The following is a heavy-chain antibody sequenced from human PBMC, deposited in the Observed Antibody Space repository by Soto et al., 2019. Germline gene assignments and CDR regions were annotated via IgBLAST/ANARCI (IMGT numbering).Heavy chain of an antibody. V-gene: IGHV5-10-1*01. D-gene: IGHD3-10*01. CDR3: ARLPGLGRGVNYYYYGMDG. CDR1: GYSFTSYW. Sequence: EWLKVSCKGCGYSFTSYWIRWVRQMPGKGLEWMGRIDPSDSYTNYSPSFQGHVTISADKSISTAYLQWSRLKASDTAMYYCARLPGLGRGVNYYYYGMDGWGQGTTVTVSS. J-gene: IGHJ6*02. CDR2: IDPSDSYT.